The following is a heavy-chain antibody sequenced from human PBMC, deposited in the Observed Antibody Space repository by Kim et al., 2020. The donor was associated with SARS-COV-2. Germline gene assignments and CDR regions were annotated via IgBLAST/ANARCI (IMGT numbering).Heavy chain of an antibody. J-gene: IGHJ6*02. V-gene: IGHV1-18*01. CDR2: ISAYNGNT. CDR1: GYTFTSYG. CDR3: ASGGAVAGRYYYGMDV. Sequence: ASVKVSCKASGYTFTSYGISWVRRAPGQGLEWMGWISAYNGNTNYAQKLQGRVTMTTDTSTSTAYMELRSLRSDDTAVYYCASGGAVAGRYYYGMDVWGQGTTVTVSS. D-gene: IGHD6-19*01.